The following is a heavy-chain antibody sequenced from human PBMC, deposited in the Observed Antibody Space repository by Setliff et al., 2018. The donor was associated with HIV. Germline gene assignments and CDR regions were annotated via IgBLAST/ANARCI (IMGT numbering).Heavy chain of an antibody. D-gene: IGHD4-17*01. CDR1: GFTFTDYW. CDR2: IYPGDSDT. J-gene: IGHJ3*02. V-gene: IGHV5-51*01. CDR3: ARGGMTTVLGDTFDI. Sequence: PGESLKISCQASGFTFTDYWIGWVRQMPGRGLEWMGIIYPGDSDTRYSPSFRGQVTISADKSITAAYLHWTSLTPSDTAVYYCARGGMTTVLGDTFDIWGQGTMVTVS.